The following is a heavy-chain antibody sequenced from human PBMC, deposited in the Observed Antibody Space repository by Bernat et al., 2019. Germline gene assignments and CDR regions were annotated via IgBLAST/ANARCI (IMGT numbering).Heavy chain of an antibody. CDR2: ISGSSRTI. Sequence: EVQLVESGGGLVQPGGSLRLSCAASGFTFSTYSMNWVRQAPGKGLEWVSYISGSSRTIYYADSVKGRFTISRDNAKNLVYLQMNSLRDEDTAVYYCARDGGRGYGMDVWGQGTTVTVSS. J-gene: IGHJ6*02. D-gene: IGHD3-16*01. CDR1: GFTFSTYS. V-gene: IGHV3-48*02. CDR3: ARDGGRGYGMDV.